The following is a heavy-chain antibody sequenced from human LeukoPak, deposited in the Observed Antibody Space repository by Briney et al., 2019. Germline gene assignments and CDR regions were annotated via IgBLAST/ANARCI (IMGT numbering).Heavy chain of an antibody. CDR2: IYYSGST. CDR3: ALLAVAGTRGGYYYYGMDV. CDR1: GGSISSYY. Sequence: SETLSLTCTVSGGSISSYYWSWIRQPPGKGLEWIGYIYYSGSTNYKPSLESRVTISVDTSKNQFSLKLSSVTAADTAVYYCALLAVAGTRGGYYYYGMDVWGKGTTVTVSS. V-gene: IGHV4-59*01. D-gene: IGHD6-19*01. J-gene: IGHJ6*04.